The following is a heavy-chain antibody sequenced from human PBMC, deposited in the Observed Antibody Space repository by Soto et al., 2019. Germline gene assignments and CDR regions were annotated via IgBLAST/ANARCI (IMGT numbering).Heavy chain of an antibody. Sequence: SETLSLTCTVSGGSISSYYWSWIRQPPGKGLEWIGYIYYSGSTNYNPSLKSRVTISVDTSKNQFSLKLSSVTAADTAVYYCARGASDFWSGYTWDYWGQGTLVTVSS. CDR2: IYYSGST. CDR1: GGSISSYY. J-gene: IGHJ4*02. V-gene: IGHV4-59*01. D-gene: IGHD3-3*01. CDR3: ARGASDFWSGYTWDY.